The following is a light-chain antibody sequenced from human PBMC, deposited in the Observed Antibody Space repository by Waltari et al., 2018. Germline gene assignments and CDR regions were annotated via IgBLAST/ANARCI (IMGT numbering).Light chain of an antibody. CDR3: GSYRGSNIYV. CDR2: NVN. V-gene: IGLV2-14*03. CDR1: SSDIGAYNF. Sequence: QSALTQPASVSGSPGQSITISCTGTSSDIGAYNFVSWYQQPPGKVPSVIMYNVNERPSRISSRFSGSKAGNTASLTISGLQPDDEADYYCGSYRGSNIYVFGTGTKVTVL. J-gene: IGLJ1*01.